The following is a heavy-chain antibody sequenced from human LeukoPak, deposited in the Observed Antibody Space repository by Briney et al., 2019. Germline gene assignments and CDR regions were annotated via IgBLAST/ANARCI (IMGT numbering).Heavy chain of an antibody. J-gene: IGHJ4*02. CDR3: ARASTTVPNLLNH. CDR2: IKGDGSST. Sequence: GGSLRLSCAASRFTFSTYWMYWVRQAPGKGLVWVARIKGDGSSTIYADSVKGRFTISRDNSKNTLYLQTSSLRAEDTAVYYCARASTTVPNLLNHWGRGTLVTVSS. V-gene: IGHV3-74*01. D-gene: IGHD4-17*01. CDR1: RFTFSTYW.